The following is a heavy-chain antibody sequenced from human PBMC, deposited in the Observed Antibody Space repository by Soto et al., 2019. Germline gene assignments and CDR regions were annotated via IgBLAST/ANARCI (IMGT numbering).Heavy chain of an antibody. Sequence: QVQLVQSGAEVKKPGASVKVSCKASGYTFINYAMHWVRQAPGQRLERMGWINGGNGNTKYSQKLQGRVTMTRDTSATTAYMELSSLRSEDTAVYYCARGTSLYAFDIWGQGTMVTVSS. V-gene: IGHV1-3*01. CDR3: ARGTSLYAFDI. CDR2: INGGNGNT. J-gene: IGHJ3*02. CDR1: GYTFINYA.